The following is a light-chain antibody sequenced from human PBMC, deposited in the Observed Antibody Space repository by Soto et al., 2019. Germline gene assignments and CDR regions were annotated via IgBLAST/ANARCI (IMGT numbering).Light chain of an antibody. J-gene: IGLJ3*02. CDR1: SSDVGYYNY. V-gene: IGLV2-11*01. CDR2: DLS. Sequence: QSALTQPRSVSGSPGQSVTISCTGTSSDVGYYNYVSWYQQHPGKVPKVMIYDLSNRPSGVPNRFSGSKSGNTASLTISGLQAEDEADYYCCSYAGNYTWVFGGGTKLTVL. CDR3: CSYAGNYTWV.